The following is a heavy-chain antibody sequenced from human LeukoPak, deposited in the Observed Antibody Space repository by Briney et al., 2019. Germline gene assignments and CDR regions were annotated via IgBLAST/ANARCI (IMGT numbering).Heavy chain of an antibody. D-gene: IGHD2-15*01. CDR3: ARQGDVVVPFDY. V-gene: IGHV4-4*02. CDR2: MYLSGTT. Sequence: PSGTLSLTCTVSGDSINSLDLWSWVRQPPGKGLEWIGEMYLSGTTHSNLSVKSRVTISVDKSKNQFFLNLSSVTAADTAVYYCARQGDVVVPFDYWGQGTLVTVSS. J-gene: IGHJ4*02. CDR1: GDSINSLDL.